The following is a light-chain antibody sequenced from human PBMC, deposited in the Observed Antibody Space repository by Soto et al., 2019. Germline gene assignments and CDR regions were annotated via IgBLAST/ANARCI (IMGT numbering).Light chain of an antibody. Sequence: QSALTQPASVSGSPGQSITISCTGTSSDVGGYNYVSWYQQHPGKAPKLMIYEVNNRPSGVSNRFSGSKSGNTASLTISGLQDEDEADYYCSSYTSSSTNVFGTGTKLTVL. CDR1: SSDVGGYNY. CDR3: SSYTSSSTNV. V-gene: IGLV2-14*01. J-gene: IGLJ1*01. CDR2: EVN.